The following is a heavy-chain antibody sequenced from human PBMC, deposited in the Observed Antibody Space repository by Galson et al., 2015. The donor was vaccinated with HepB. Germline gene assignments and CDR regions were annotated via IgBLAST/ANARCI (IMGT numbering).Heavy chain of an antibody. CDR2: TYYKSKWYS. J-gene: IGHJ6*02. CDR1: GDSVSSTSAT. V-gene: IGHV6-1*01. Sequence: CAISGDSVSSTSATWNWIRQSPSRGLERLGRTYYKSKWYSDYAVSVKSRIAINADTSKNQFSLQLNSVTPDDTAMYYCARERIRGYSYCLELYGMDVWGQGTTVTVSS. CDR3: ARERIRGYSYCLELYGMDV. D-gene: IGHD5-18*01.